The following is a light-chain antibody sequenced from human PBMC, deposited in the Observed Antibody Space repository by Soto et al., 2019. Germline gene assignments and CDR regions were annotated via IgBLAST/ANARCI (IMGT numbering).Light chain of an antibody. J-gene: IGLJ1*01. CDR1: SGHGSYI. CDR3: ATWDSNTQV. CDR2: LERSGTY. V-gene: IGLV4-60*03. Sequence: QPVLTQSSSASASLGSSVKLTCTLSSGHGSYIIAWHQQQPGKAPRYLMKLERSGTYNKGSGVPDRFSGSSSGTYRSLTISNRQSEDEADYYCATWDSNTQVFGTGTKLTVL.